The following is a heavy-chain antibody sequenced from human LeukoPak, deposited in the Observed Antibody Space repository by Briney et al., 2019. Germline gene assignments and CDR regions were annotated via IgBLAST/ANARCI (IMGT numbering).Heavy chain of an antibody. CDR1: GFAFTIYT. J-gene: IGHJ4*02. D-gene: IGHD3-16*02. Sequence: PGGSLRLSCAASGFAFTIYTMSWVRQAPGEGLEWVSGISGSGGSIYYADSVKGRITISRDNSKNTVYLQMNTLRADDTAVYYCARGGGVIEFDYWGQGTLVTVSS. V-gene: IGHV3-23*01. CDR2: ISGSGGSI. CDR3: ARGGGVIEFDY.